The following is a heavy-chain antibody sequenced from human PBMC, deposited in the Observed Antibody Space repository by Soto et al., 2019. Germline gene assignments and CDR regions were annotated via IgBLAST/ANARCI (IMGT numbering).Heavy chain of an antibody. CDR1: GFTFSRYA. CDR3: ARDERFGWFGEVLSGMDV. J-gene: IGHJ6*02. Sequence: GGSLRLSCAASGFTFSRYAMHWVRQAPGKGLEWVAVISYDGSNKFYTDSVKGRFTISRDNSKNTLSLQMNSLRAEDTAVYYCARDERFGWFGEVLSGMDVRGQGATVTVSS. D-gene: IGHD3-10*01. CDR2: ISYDGSNK. V-gene: IGHV3-30-3*01.